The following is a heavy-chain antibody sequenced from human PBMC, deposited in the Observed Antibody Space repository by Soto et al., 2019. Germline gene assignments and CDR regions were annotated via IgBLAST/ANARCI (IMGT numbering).Heavy chain of an antibody. D-gene: IGHD1-7*01. J-gene: IGHJ4*02. CDR2: INPNSGGT. Sequence: GASVKVSCKASGYTFTGYYMHWVRQAPGQGLEWMGWINPNSGGTNYAQKFQGWVTMTRDTSISTAYMELSRLRSDDTAVYYCARDSRWTGTTFYFDYWGPGTLVTVSS. V-gene: IGHV1-2*04. CDR1: GYTFTGYY. CDR3: ARDSRWTGTTFYFDY.